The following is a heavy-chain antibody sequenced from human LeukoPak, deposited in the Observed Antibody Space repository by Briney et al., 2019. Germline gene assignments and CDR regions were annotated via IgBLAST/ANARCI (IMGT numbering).Heavy chain of an antibody. CDR2: IIPIFGTV. Sequence: SVEVSCKASGGTFSSYAISWVRQAPGQGLEWMGGIIPIFGTVNYAQKFQGRVTITADKSTSTAYMELSSLRSEDTAVYYCARSSIIAAAGPYYFDYWGQGTLVTVSS. D-gene: IGHD6-13*01. CDR3: ARSSIIAAAGPYYFDY. CDR1: GGTFSSYA. J-gene: IGHJ4*02. V-gene: IGHV1-69*06.